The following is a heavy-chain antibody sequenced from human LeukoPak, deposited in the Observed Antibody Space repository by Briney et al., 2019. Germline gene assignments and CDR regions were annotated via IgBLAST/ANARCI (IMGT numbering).Heavy chain of an antibody. CDR3: ARGKPSTGFWPTNWFDP. V-gene: IGHV3-48*03. CDR1: GFTFSSYE. CDR2: ISDSGANI. J-gene: IGHJ5*02. Sequence: PGGSLRLSCAASGFTFSSYEMNWVRQAPGKGLDWVSYISDSGANIYYADSVKGRFTISRDNAKNSLYLQMNSLRAEDTAVYFCARGKPSTGFWPTNWFDPWGQGTLVTVSS. D-gene: IGHD2-8*02.